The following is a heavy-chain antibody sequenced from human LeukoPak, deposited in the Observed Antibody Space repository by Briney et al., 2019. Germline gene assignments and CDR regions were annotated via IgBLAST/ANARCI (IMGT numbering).Heavy chain of an antibody. CDR2: ISSSGSTI. Sequence: QPGGSLRLSCAASGFTFSSYEMNWVRQAPGKGLEWVSYISSSGSTIYFADSVKGRFTISRDNAKNSLYLQMNSLRAEDTAVYYCARPFVPLTYIMDVWGQGTTVTVSS. CDR1: GFTFSSYE. V-gene: IGHV3-48*03. CDR3: ARPFVPLTYIMDV. J-gene: IGHJ6*02. D-gene: IGHD1-14*01.